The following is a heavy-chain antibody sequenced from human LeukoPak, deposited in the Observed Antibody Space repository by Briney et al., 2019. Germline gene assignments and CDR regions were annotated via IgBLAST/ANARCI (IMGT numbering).Heavy chain of an antibody. Sequence: GGSLRLSCAASGFTFSSSWIHWIRQAPGKGLVWVSRMNSDGSTTDYADSVKGRFTISRDNSKNTLFLEMNSLRAEDSALYYCAKGYSGGSATHFDSWGQGILVTVSS. CDR2: MNSDGSTT. J-gene: IGHJ4*02. CDR1: GFTFSSSW. CDR3: AKGYSGGSATHFDS. D-gene: IGHD4-23*01. V-gene: IGHV3-74*01.